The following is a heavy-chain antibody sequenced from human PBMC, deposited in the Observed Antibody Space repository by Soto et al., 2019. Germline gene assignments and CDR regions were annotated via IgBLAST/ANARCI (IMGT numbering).Heavy chain of an antibody. V-gene: IGHV4-59*08. Sequence: SETLSLTCTVSGGSISSYYWSWIRQPPGKGLEWIGYIYYSGSTNYNPSLKSRVTISVDTSKNQFSLKLSSVTAADTAVYYCVRLSLRAGTTLWDPPKYYFDYWGQGTLVTVSS. CDR2: IYYSGST. J-gene: IGHJ4*02. CDR1: GGSISSYY. D-gene: IGHD1-7*01. CDR3: VRLSLRAGTTLWDPPKYYFDY.